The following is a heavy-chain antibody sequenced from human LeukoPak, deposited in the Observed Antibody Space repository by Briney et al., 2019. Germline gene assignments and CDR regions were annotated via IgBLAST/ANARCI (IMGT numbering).Heavy chain of an antibody. CDR3: AKTIAAAGTGYYYYMDV. V-gene: IGHV3-30*18. CDR2: ISYDGSNK. CDR1: GFTFSSYA. J-gene: IGHJ6*03. D-gene: IGHD6-13*01. Sequence: GGSLRLSCAAPGFTFSSYAMHWVRQAPGKGLEWVAVISYDGSNKYYADSVKGRFTISRDNSKNTLYLQMNSLRAEDTAVYYCAKTIAAAGTGYYYYMDVWGKGTTVTVSS.